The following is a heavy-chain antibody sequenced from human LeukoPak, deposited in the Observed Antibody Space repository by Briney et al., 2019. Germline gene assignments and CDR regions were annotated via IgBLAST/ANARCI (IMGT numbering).Heavy chain of an antibody. D-gene: IGHD3-9*01. CDR2: IKSKTDGGTT. V-gene: IGHV3-15*01. CDR3: TTINVLRYFDWSNGDYFDY. J-gene: IGHJ4*02. CDR1: GFTFSNAW. Sequence: GGSLRLSCAASGFTFSNAWMSWVRQAPGKGLEWVGRIKSKTDGGTTDYAAPVKGRFTISRDDSKNTLYPQMNSLKTEDTAVYYCTTINVLRYFDWSNGDYFDYWGQGTLVTVSS.